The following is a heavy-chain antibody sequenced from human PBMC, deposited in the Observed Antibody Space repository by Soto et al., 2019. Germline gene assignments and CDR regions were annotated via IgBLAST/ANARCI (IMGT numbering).Heavy chain of an antibody. CDR1: GFTFSSYG. V-gene: IGHV3-33*01. Sequence: LRLSCAASGFTFSSYGMHWVRQAPGKGLEWVAVIWYDGSNKYYADSVKGRFTISRDNSKNTLYLQMNSLRAEDTAVYYCARDRGYEYFDYWGQGTQVTVSS. CDR3: ARDRGYEYFDY. J-gene: IGHJ4*02. D-gene: IGHD3-10*01. CDR2: IWYDGSNK.